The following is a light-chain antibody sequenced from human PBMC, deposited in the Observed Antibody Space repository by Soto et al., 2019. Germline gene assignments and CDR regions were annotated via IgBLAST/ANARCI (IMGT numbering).Light chain of an antibody. CDR3: QQSYGTPRT. CDR1: QSISSY. CDR2: AAS. J-gene: IGKJ1*01. Sequence: DIEMTQSPSSLSASVGDRVTITCRASQSISSYLNWYQQKPGKAPKLLIYAASSLQSGVPSRFSGSGSGTDFTLTISSLQLEDFATYYCQQSYGTPRTFGQGTKVDIK. V-gene: IGKV1-39*01.